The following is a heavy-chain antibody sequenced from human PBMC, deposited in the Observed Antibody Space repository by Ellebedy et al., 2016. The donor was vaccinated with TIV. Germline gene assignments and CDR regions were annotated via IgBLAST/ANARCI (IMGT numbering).Heavy chain of an antibody. V-gene: IGHV4-31*03. CDR3: ARGGTSFSDY. D-gene: IGHD1-1*01. J-gene: IGHJ4*02. Sequence: SETLSLTCTVSGGSISSGGYYWSWLRQHPGKGLEWIGYIYYSGSTYYNPSLKSRVTISVDTSKNQFSLKLSSVTAADTAVYYCARGGTSFSDYWGQGTLVTVSS. CDR1: GGSISSGGYY. CDR2: IYYSGST.